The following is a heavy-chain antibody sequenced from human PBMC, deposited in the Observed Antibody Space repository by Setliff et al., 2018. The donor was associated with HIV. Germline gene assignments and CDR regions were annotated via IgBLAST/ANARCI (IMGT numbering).Heavy chain of an antibody. Sequence: ASVKVSCKASGYTFTSYDINWVRQATGQGLEWMGWMNPNSGNKGYAQKFQGRVTTTRNTSISTAYMELSSLRSEDTAVYYCTRADSSNWYHVDYWGQGTLVTVSS. CDR2: MNPNSGNK. CDR3: TRADSSNWYHVDY. CDR1: GYTFTSYD. V-gene: IGHV1-8*03. J-gene: IGHJ4*02. D-gene: IGHD6-13*01.